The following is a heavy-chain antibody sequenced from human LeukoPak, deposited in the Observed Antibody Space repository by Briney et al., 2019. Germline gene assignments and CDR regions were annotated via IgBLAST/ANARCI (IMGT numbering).Heavy chain of an antibody. V-gene: IGHV1-8*02. J-gene: IGHJ5*02. CDR1: GYTFINYD. CDR3: ARALVLEEDANWFDP. Sequence: ASVKVSCKGSGYTFINYDINWVRQATGQGLEWMGWMNPNSGNTGYAQKFQGRVTMTRNTSISTAYMELSSLRSEDTAVYYCARALVLEEDANWFDPWGQGTLVTVSS. CDR2: MNPNSGNT. D-gene: IGHD2-15*01.